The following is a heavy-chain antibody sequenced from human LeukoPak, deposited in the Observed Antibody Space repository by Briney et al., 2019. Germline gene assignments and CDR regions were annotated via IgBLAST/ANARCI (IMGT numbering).Heavy chain of an antibody. V-gene: IGHV4-4*09. D-gene: IGHD6-13*01. J-gene: IGHJ5*02. CDR3: ARLLAYHNSRTFDP. CDR1: GGSISSYY. CDR2: IYTSGST. Sequence: SETLSLTCTVSGGSISSYYWSWIRQPPGKGLEWIGYIYTSGSTNYNPSLKSRVTISVDTSKNQFSLKLSSVTAADTAVYYCARLLAYHNSRTFDPWGQGTLVTVSS.